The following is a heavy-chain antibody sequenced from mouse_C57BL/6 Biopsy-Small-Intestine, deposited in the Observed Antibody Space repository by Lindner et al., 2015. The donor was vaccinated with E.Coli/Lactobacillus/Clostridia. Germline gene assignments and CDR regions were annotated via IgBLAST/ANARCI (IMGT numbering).Heavy chain of an antibody. V-gene: IGHV1-82*01. Sequence: VQLQESGPGLVKPGASVKISCKASGYAFSSSWMNWVKQRPGEGLDWIGRIYPGDGDTKYNGKFKGKATLTADESSSTVYMQLSSLTSEDSAVYFCARIDYYGSSYNNWGQGTTLTVSS. CDR3: ARIDYYGSSYNN. CDR2: IYPGDGDT. D-gene: IGHD1-1*01. CDR1: GYAFSSSW. J-gene: IGHJ2*01.